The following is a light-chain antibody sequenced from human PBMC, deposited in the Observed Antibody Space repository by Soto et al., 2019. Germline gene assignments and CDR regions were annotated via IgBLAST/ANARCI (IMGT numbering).Light chain of an antibody. CDR1: SSNIGAGYD. CDR2: GNS. J-gene: IGLJ1*01. CDR3: QSYDSSMSGYV. V-gene: IGLV1-40*01. Sequence: QSVLTQPASVSGSPGQSITISCSGSSSNIGAGYDVHWYQQLPGTAPKLLIYGNSNRPSGVPDRFSGSKSGTSASLAITGLQAEDEADYYCQSYDSSMSGYVFGTGTKVTV.